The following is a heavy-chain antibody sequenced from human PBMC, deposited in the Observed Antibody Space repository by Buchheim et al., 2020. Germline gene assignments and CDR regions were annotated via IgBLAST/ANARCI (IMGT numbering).Heavy chain of an antibody. Sequence: QVQLVESGGGVVQPGRSLRLSCAASGFTFSSYAMHWVRQAPGKGLEWVAVISYDGSNKYYADSVKGRFTISRDNSKNTLYLQMNSLSAEDTAVYYCARDSDIVVVVAATTSGGFDYWGQGTL. D-gene: IGHD2-15*01. CDR1: GFTFSSYA. J-gene: IGHJ4*02. V-gene: IGHV3-30*04. CDR3: ARDSDIVVVVAATTSGGFDY. CDR2: ISYDGSNK.